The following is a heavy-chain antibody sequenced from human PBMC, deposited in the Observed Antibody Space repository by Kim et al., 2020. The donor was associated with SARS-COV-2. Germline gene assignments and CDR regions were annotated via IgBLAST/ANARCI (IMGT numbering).Heavy chain of an antibody. J-gene: IGHJ4*02. CDR2: INGGGGST. CDR1: GFPFSNYA. D-gene: IGHD6-25*01. Sequence: GGSLRLSCTASGFPFSNYAMSWVRQAPGEGLEWVSAINGGGGSTYYADSVKGRFTISRDDSKNTLYLQMHSLRAEDTALFYCASANSAFWGQGTLVTVSS. CDR3: ASANSAF. V-gene: IGHV3-23*01.